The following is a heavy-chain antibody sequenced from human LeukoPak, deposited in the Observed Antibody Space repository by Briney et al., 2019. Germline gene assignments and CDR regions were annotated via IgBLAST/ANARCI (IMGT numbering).Heavy chain of an antibody. Sequence: GASVKVSCKASGYTFTSYDINWVRQATGQGLEWMGWMNPNSGNTGYAQKFQGRVTITGNTSISTAYMELSSLRSEDTAVYYCARGRVGATKSGGHWFDPWGQGTLVTVSS. CDR1: GYTFTSYD. CDR3: ARGRVGATKSGGHWFDP. J-gene: IGHJ5*02. CDR2: MNPNSGNT. V-gene: IGHV1-8*03. D-gene: IGHD1-26*01.